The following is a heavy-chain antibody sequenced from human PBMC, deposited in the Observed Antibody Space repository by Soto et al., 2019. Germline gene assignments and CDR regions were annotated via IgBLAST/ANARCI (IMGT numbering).Heavy chain of an antibody. CDR1: GGTFSSYA. CDR2: IIPIFGTA. D-gene: IGHD3-9*01. J-gene: IGHJ5*02. CDR3: AGWGTYYDILTGSFLDP. V-gene: IGHV1-69*13. Sequence: SVKVSCKASGGTFSSYAISWVRQAPGQGLEWMGGIIPIFGTANYAQKFQGRVTITADESTSTAYMELSSLRSEDTAVYYCAGWGTYYDILTGSFLDPWGQGTLVTVSS.